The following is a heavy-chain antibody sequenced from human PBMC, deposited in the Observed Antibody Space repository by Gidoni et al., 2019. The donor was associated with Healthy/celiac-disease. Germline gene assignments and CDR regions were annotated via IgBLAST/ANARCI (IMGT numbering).Heavy chain of an antibody. CDR3: AKSYSSSWSNWFDP. CDR2: ISGSGGST. Sequence: EVQLLESGGGLVQPGGSLRLSCAASGFTFSSYAMSWVRKAPGKGLDWVSAISGSGGSTYYADSVKGRFTISRDNSKNTLYLQMNSLRAEDTAVYYCAKSYSSSWSNWFDPWGQGTLVTVSS. D-gene: IGHD6-13*01. CDR1: GFTFSSYA. V-gene: IGHV3-23*01. J-gene: IGHJ5*02.